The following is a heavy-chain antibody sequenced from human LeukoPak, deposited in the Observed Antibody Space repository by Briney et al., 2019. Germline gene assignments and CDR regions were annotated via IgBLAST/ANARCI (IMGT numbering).Heavy chain of an antibody. CDR2: ISGSGGST. V-gene: IGHV3-23*01. D-gene: IGHD3-22*01. CDR1: GFTVSSNY. CDR3: AKELGLVVTRDTNDAFDI. Sequence: GGSLRLSCAASGFTVSSNYMSWVRQAPGKGLEWVSAISGSGGSTYYADSVKGRFTISRDNYKNTLYLQMNSLRAEDTAVYYCAKELGLVVTRDTNDAFDIWGQGTMVTVSS. J-gene: IGHJ3*02.